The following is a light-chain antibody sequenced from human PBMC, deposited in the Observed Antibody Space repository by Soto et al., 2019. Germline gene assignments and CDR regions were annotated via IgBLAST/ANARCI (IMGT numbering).Light chain of an antibody. V-gene: IGKV3-15*01. CDR1: QSVSSN. Sequence: EIVMTQSPATLSVSPGERATLSCRASQSVSSNLAWYQQKPGQAPRLLIYGASTRATGIPARFSGSGSGTEFTLTISSLPSEDFAVYSCQQYKNWPPLTFGGGTKVEIK. J-gene: IGKJ4*01. CDR2: GAS. CDR3: QQYKNWPPLT.